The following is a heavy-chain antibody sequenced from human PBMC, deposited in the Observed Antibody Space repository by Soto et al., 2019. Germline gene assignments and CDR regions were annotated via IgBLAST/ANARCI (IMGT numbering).Heavy chain of an antibody. CDR2: INPDTGGA. D-gene: IGHD3-16*01. CDR1: GYTFTAYY. J-gene: IGHJ4*02. CDR3: ARDPIGGGAPYYFDY. Sequence: ASVKVSCKAYGYTFTAYYIYWVRQTPGQGLEWMGGINPDTGGADIAPKFQGKITMTRDTSINTAYMQLPRLTSDDTAVYYCARDPIGGGAPYYFDYWGQGTLVTVSS. V-gene: IGHV1-2*02.